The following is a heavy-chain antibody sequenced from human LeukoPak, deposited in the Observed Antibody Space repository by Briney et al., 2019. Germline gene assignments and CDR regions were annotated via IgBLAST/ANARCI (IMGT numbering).Heavy chain of an antibody. J-gene: IGHJ4*02. Sequence: GGSLRLSCVPSTFTFSDSVMHWVRQAPGKGLEWVSAISIDGNGKFYADSVRGRITISRDNSKKTLYLEMNSLSAEDTAVYCCAKEVRTSGRAGIFGYWGQGTLVTVSS. D-gene: IGHD2-2*01. CDR2: ISIDGNGK. V-gene: IGHV3-30*04. CDR3: AKEVRTSGRAGIFGY. CDR1: TFTFSDSV.